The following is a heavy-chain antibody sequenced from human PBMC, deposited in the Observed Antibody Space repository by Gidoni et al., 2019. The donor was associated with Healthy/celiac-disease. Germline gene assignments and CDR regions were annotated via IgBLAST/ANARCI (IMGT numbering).Heavy chain of an antibody. CDR2: IYHSGST. CDR3: ARVEAADASGFDP. J-gene: IGHJ5*02. CDR1: GGSISSSNW. V-gene: IGHV4-4*02. D-gene: IGHD6-13*01. Sequence: QVQLQESGPGLVKPSGTLSLPCAVPGGSISSSNWWRWVRHPPGKGLEWIGEIYHSGSTNYNPSLKSRVTISVDKSKNQFSLKLSSVTAADPAVYYCARVEAADASGFDPWGQGTLVTVSS.